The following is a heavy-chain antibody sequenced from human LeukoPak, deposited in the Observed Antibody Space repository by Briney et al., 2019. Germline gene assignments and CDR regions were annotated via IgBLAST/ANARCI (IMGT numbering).Heavy chain of an antibody. Sequence: GGSLRLSCAASGFTFSSYSMNWVRQAPGKGLEWVSYISSSSSTIYYADSVKGRFTISRDNAKNSLYLQMNSLRAEDTAVYYCARVDYHDSSGSFDYWGQGTLVTVSS. CDR3: ARVDYHDSSGSFDY. CDR2: ISSSSSTI. V-gene: IGHV3-48*04. D-gene: IGHD3-22*01. CDR1: GFTFSSYS. J-gene: IGHJ4*02.